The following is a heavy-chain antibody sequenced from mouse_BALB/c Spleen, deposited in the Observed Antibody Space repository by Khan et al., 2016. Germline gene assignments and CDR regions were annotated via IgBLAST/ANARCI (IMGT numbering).Heavy chain of an antibody. CDR3: AREYDWYFDV. Sequence: QVQLQQSGAELARPGASVKLSCKASGYTFTSYWRQWVKQRPGQGLEWTGAIYPGDGDTRSTQKFKGKATLTADKSSSTAYMQPRSLASEDSAVYYCAREYDWYFDVWGAGTTGTGSS. J-gene: IGHJ1*01. CDR2: IYPGDGDT. D-gene: IGHD2-10*02. V-gene: IGHV1-87*01. CDR1: GYTFTSYW.